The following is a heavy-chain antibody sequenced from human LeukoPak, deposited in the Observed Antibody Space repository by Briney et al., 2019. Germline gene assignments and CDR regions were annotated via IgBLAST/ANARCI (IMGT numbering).Heavy chain of an antibody. D-gene: IGHD3-22*01. V-gene: IGHV3-7*01. CDR2: INQNGSET. Sequence: GGSLRLSCAASGFTFSTYWMTWVRQAPGKGLEWVANINQNGSETYYVDSVKGRFTISRDNAENSLYLQMNSLRVEDTAVYYCARKKYYYDTSTYGWFDPWGQGISVTVSS. CDR1: GFTFSTYW. CDR3: ARKKYYYDTSTYGWFDP. J-gene: IGHJ5*02.